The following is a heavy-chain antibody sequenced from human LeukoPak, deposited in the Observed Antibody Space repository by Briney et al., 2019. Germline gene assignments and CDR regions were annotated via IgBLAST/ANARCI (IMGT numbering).Heavy chain of an antibody. Sequence: QSGGSLRLSCAASGFTFSNNWMHWVRQAPGKGLEWVSLINWDGGSRYYAASVKGRFTVSRDNSKNSLYLQMNSLRTEDTALYYCAKGDVDSPMNFYHWGQGTLVTVSS. CDR3: AKGDVDSPMNFYH. CDR2: INWDGGSR. J-gene: IGHJ4*02. CDR1: GFTFSNNW. D-gene: IGHD5-18*01. V-gene: IGHV3-43*01.